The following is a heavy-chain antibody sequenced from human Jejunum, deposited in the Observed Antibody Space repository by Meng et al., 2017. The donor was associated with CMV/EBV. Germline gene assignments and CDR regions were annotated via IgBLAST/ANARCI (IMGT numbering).Heavy chain of an antibody. V-gene: IGHV4-30-4*01. J-gene: IGHJ4*02. Sequence: VSGGSISSGASYWSWIRQPPGKGLEWIGYIYESGSTSYNPSLESRVTISVDTSKNQFSLKVMSVTAADTAVYYCAREGTNSYYFDYWGQGTLVTVSS. CDR2: IYESGST. CDR3: AREGTNSYYFDY. CDR1: GGSISSGASY. D-gene: IGHD1-14*01.